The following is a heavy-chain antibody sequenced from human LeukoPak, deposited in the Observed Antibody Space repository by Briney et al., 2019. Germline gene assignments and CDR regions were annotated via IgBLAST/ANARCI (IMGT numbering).Heavy chain of an antibody. V-gene: IGHV3-7*01. D-gene: IGHD1-26*01. CDR2: IKQDGSEK. Sequence: PGGSLRLSCAASGFTFSSYWMSWVRQAPGKGLEWVANIKQDGSEKYYVDSVKGRFSISRDDARNSLYLQMNRLTAEDTAVYYCARDKVVGATHFDYWGQGTLVTVSA. CDR1: GFTFSSYW. CDR3: ARDKVVGATHFDY. J-gene: IGHJ4*02.